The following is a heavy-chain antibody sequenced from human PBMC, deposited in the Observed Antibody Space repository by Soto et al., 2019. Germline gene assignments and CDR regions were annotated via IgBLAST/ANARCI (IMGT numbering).Heavy chain of an antibody. CDR3: ARESYYDSSGYYYVSDY. Sequence: QVQLQESGPGLMKPSGTLSLTCAVSGGSISSSNWWSWVRQPPGKGLEWIGEIYHSGSTNYNPSLKSRVTISVDKSKNQFSLKLSSVTAADTAVYYCARESYYDSSGYYYVSDYWGQGTLVTVSS. CDR1: GGSISSSNW. J-gene: IGHJ4*02. CDR2: IYHSGST. V-gene: IGHV4-4*02. D-gene: IGHD3-22*01.